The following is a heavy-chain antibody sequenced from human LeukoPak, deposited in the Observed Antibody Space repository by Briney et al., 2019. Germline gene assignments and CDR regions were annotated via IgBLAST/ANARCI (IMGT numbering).Heavy chain of an antibody. Sequence: GGCLRLSCAASGFTFTRHWMHWVRQTTGKGLVWVACLKSDGTTTYTDSVKGRVTISRDSAKNKLYLQMNSLRAEDTAVYYCARDGRYKFDYWGQGTLVAVSS. V-gene: IGHV3-74*01. D-gene: IGHD1-26*01. CDR3: ARDGRYKFDY. CDR1: GFTFTRHW. CDR2: LKSDGTT. J-gene: IGHJ4*02.